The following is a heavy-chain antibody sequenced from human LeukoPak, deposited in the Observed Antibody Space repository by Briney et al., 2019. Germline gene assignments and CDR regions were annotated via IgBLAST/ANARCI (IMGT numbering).Heavy chain of an antibody. Sequence: SGGSLRLSCAASGFTFSSYGMHWVRQAPGKGLEWVAFIRYDGSNKYYADSVKGRFTITRDNAKTSLYLQMNSLRAEDTGIYYCARDKVVGATYFDYWGQGILVTVSS. J-gene: IGHJ4*02. V-gene: IGHV3-30*02. CDR1: GFTFSSYG. D-gene: IGHD1-26*01. CDR2: IRYDGSNK. CDR3: ARDKVVGATYFDY.